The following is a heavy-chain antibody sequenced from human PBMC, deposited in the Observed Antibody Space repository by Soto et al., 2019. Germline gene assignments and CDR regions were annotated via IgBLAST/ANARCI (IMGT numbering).Heavy chain of an antibody. Sequence: SETLSLPCAVYGGSFSGYYWSWIRQPPGKGLEWIGEINHSGSTNYNPSLKSRGTISVDTSKNQFSLKLSSVTAADTAVYYCARGARQWLVLMVLFWFDPWGQGTLVTVSS. CDR1: GGSFSGYY. J-gene: IGHJ5*02. CDR2: INHSGST. V-gene: IGHV4-34*01. D-gene: IGHD6-19*01. CDR3: ARGARQWLVLMVLFWFDP.